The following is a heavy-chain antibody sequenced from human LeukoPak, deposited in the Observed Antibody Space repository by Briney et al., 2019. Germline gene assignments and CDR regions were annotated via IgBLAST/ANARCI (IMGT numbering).Heavy chain of an antibody. V-gene: IGHV4-34*01. J-gene: IGHJ6*02. Sequence: SETLSLTCAVYGGSFSGYYWSWIRQPPGKRLEWIGEINHSGSTNYNPSLKSRVTISVDTSKNQFSLKLSSVTAADTAVYYCARGQVPGSTGRYYYYGMDVWGQGTTVTVSS. CDR3: ARGQVPGSTGRYYYYGMDV. CDR2: INHSGST. D-gene: IGHD2-2*01. CDR1: GGSFSGYY.